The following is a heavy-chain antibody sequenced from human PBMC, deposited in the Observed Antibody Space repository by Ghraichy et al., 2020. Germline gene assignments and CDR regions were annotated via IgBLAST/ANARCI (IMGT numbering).Heavy chain of an antibody. J-gene: IGHJ6*02. CDR2: ISAYNGNT. CDR1: GYTFTSYG. V-gene: IGHV1-18*01. CDR3: ATTAPNSGWSALVYYYGMDV. Sequence: ASVKVSCKASGYTFTSYGISWVRQAPGQGLEWMGWISAYNGNTNYAQKLQGRVTMTTDTSTSTAYMELRSLRSDDTAVYYCATTAPNSGWSALVYYYGMDVWGQGTTVTVSS. D-gene: IGHD6-19*01.